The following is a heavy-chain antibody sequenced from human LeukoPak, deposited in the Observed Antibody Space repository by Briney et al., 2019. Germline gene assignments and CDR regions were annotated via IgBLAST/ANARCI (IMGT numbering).Heavy chain of an antibody. CDR1: GFSFSSYS. V-gene: IGHV3-21*04. J-gene: IGHJ1*01. CDR3: AKDRTTM. D-gene: IGHD4/OR15-4a*01. Sequence: GGSLTLSCAASGFSFSSYSMNWVRQAPGKGLQWVSSISSGSSFMNYADSVKGRFIISRDNAKNSLYLQMNSLRAEDTAIYYCAKDRTTMWGQGTLVTVSS. CDR2: ISSGSSFM.